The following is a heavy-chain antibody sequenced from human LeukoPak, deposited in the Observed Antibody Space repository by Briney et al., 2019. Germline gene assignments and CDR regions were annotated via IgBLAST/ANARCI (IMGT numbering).Heavy chain of an antibody. Sequence: PGGSLRLSCAASGFTFDDYGMSWVRQAPGKGLEWVSGINWNGGSTGYADSAKGRFTISRDNAKNSLYLQMNSLRAEDTALYYCAREPSSARYCSGGSCYGRWGQGTLVTVSS. D-gene: IGHD2-15*01. CDR2: INWNGGST. CDR1: GFTFDDYG. J-gene: IGHJ4*02. CDR3: AREPSSARYCSGGSCYGR. V-gene: IGHV3-20*04.